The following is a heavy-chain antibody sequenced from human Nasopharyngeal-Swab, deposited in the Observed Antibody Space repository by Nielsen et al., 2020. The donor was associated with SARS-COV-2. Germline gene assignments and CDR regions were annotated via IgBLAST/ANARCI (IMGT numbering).Heavy chain of an antibody. D-gene: IGHD3-22*01. Sequence: GESLKISCKDSGYSFDRYWIGCVRQMPGKGLEWMGIIYPGDSDVRYSPSFQGRVTISADKSINTAYIQWSSLKASDTAIYYCARRVSSSGFDAFDIWGQGTLVTVSS. CDR1: GYSFDRYW. V-gene: IGHV5-51*01. J-gene: IGHJ3*02. CDR3: ARRVSSSGFDAFDI. CDR2: IYPGDSDV.